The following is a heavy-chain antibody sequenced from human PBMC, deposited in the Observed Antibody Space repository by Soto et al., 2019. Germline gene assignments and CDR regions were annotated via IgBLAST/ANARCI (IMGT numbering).Heavy chain of an antibody. CDR1: GYTFTSYA. V-gene: IGHV1-3*01. CDR2: INAGNGNT. CDR3: ARGLSTPIRMAGTGLDY. D-gene: IGHD6-19*01. Sequence: ASVKVSCKASGYTFTSYAMHWVRQAPGQRLEWMGWINAGNGNTKYSQKFQGRVTITRDTSASTAYMELSSLRSEDTAVYYCARGLSTPIRMAGTGLDYWGQGTLVTVSS. J-gene: IGHJ4*02.